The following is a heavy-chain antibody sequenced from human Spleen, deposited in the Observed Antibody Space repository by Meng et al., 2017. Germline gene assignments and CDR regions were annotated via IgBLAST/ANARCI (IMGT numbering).Heavy chain of an antibody. V-gene: IGHV3-48*03. Sequence: GESLKISCAASGFTFSSYEMNWVRQAPGKGLEWVSAISGSGGSTYYADSVKGRFTISRDNAKNSLYLQMNSLRAEDTAVYYCARVEGSRDSSGWYVPYNYYYYGMDVWGQGTTVTVSS. CDR1: GFTFSSYE. D-gene: IGHD6-19*01. J-gene: IGHJ6*02. CDR2: ISGSGGST. CDR3: ARVEGSRDSSGWYVPYNYYYYGMDV.